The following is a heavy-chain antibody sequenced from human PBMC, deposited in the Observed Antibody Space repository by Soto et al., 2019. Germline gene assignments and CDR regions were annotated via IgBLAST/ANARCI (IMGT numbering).Heavy chain of an antibody. CDR2: IYSGGYT. Sequence: EVQLVESGGGLIQPGGSLRLSCAVSGFTVSNNYMSWVRQAPGKGLEGVSVIYSGGYTAYGDSVKGRFTISRDNSKNTLYLQMKSRGAGDAAVFFWPNHPGGGGYWGQGTLVTVSS. V-gene: IGHV3-53*01. CDR1: GFTVSNNY. CDR3: PNHPGGGGY. J-gene: IGHJ4*02. D-gene: IGHD3-10*01.